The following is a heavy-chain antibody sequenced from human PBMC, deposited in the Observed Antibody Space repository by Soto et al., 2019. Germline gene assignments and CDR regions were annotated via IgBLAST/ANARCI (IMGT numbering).Heavy chain of an antibody. Sequence: QVQLVESGGGVVQPGRSLRLSCAASGFTFSSYGMHWVRQAPGKGLEWVAVISYDGSNKYYADPVKGRFTISRDNSKNTLYLQMNSLRAEDTAVYYCAKGGGGIVATIRLDYWGQGTLVTVSS. V-gene: IGHV3-30*18. CDR1: GFTFSSYG. CDR3: AKGGGGIVATIRLDY. D-gene: IGHD5-12*01. J-gene: IGHJ4*02. CDR2: ISYDGSNK.